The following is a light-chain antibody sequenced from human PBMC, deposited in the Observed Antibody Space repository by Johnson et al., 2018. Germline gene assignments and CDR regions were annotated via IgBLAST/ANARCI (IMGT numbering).Light chain of an antibody. J-gene: IGLJ1*01. CDR3: GTWDSSLSAGNV. CDR1: SSNIGNNY. V-gene: IGLV1-51*01. CDR2: DNN. Sequence: LTQPPSVSAAPGQKVTISCSGSSSNIGNNYVSWYQQLPGTAPKLLIYDNNKRPSGIPDRFSGSKSGKSATMGITGLQTGDEADYYCGTWDSSLSAGNVFGTGTKVTVL.